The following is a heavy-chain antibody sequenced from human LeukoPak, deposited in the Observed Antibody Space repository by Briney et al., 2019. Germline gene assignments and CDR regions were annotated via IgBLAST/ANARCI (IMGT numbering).Heavy chain of an antibody. CDR2: IYYSGST. CDR1: GGSISSYY. J-gene: IGHJ4*02. CDR3: ARLGDYFGSTGQIDY. V-gene: IGHV4-39*01. D-gene: IGHD4-17*01. Sequence: PSETLSLTCTVSGGSISSYYWGWIRRPPGKGLEWIGSIYYSGSTYYNPSLKSRVTISVDTSKNQFSLKLSSVTAADTAVYYCARLGDYFGSTGQIDYWGQGTLVTVSS.